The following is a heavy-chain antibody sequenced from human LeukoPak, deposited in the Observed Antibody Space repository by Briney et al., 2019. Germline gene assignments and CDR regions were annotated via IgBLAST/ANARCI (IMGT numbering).Heavy chain of an antibody. CDR1: GGFINNYY. V-gene: IGHV4-59*01. J-gene: IGHJ5*02. Sequence: SETLSLTCSVSGGFINNYYWSWIRQPPGEGLEWIGYIHYSGSTYYNPSLQSRVIISVDTSKNQFSLRLSSVTAAGTAVYYCARQYTYGTNWFDPWGQGTLVTVSS. CDR2: IHYSGST. D-gene: IGHD5-18*01. CDR3: ARQYTYGTNWFDP.